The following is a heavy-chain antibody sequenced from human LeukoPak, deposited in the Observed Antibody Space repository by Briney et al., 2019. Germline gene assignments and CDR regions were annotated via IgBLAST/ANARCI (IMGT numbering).Heavy chain of an antibody. J-gene: IGHJ4*02. CDR1: GFTVSSNY. V-gene: IGHV3-66*01. CDR3: ARVSPNYCSGGSCYLDY. CDR2: IYSGGST. Sequence: GGSLRLSCAASGFTVSSNYMSWVRQAPGKGLEWVSVIYSGGSTYYADSVKGRFTISRDNSKNTLYLQMNSLRAEDTAVYYCARVSPNYCSGGSCYLDYWGQGTLVTVSS. D-gene: IGHD2-15*01.